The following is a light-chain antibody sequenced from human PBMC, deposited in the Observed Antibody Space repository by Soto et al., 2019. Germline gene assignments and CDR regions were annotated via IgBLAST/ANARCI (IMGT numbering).Light chain of an antibody. CDR1: QSVLYSSNNKNY. Sequence: SLAVSLGERATINCKSSQSVLYSSNNKNYLAWYQQKPGQPPRLLIYWASTRESGVPDRFSGSGSGTDFTLTISSLQAEDVAVYYCQQYYSTPLTFGGGTKVEI. V-gene: IGKV4-1*01. CDR3: QQYYSTPLT. CDR2: WAS. J-gene: IGKJ4*01.